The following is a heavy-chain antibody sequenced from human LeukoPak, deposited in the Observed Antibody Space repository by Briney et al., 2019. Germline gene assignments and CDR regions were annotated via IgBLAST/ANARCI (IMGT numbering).Heavy chain of an antibody. J-gene: IGHJ3*02. Sequence: TWGSLRLSCVASGFTFSSYWVAWVRQAPGTGLEWVANINQDGSEKNYVDSVKGRFTISRDNAKNSLCLQMNSLRAEDTAVYYCARDRGYSTFDMWGQGTMVTVSS. D-gene: IGHD5-18*01. V-gene: IGHV3-7*05. CDR1: GFTFSSYW. CDR2: INQDGSEK. CDR3: ARDRGYSTFDM.